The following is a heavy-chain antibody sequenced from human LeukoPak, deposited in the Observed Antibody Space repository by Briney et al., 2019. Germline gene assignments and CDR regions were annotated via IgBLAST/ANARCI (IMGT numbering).Heavy chain of an antibody. CDR1: GFSLSTSGVG. Sequence: SGPTLVNPTQTLTLTCTFSGFSLSTSGVGVGWIRQPPEKALEWLALSYWNDDKRYSPSLKSRLTITKDTSKNQVVLTMTNMDPVDTATYYCARFITMVRGVIQRDFDYWGQGTLVTVSS. CDR2: SYWNDDK. V-gene: IGHV2-5*01. CDR3: ARFITMVRGVIQRDFDY. J-gene: IGHJ4*02. D-gene: IGHD3-10*01.